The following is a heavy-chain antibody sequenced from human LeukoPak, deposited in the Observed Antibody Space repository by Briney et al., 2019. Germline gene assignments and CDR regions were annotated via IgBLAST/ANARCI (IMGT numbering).Heavy chain of an antibody. Sequence: PSQTLSLTCTVSGGSISSGDYYWSWIRQPPGKGLEWIGYMSYSGRTYYNPSLKSRVTISVDTSKNQFSLKLSSVTAADTAVYYCARDGGYYDFSYGMDVWGQGTTVTVSS. CDR3: ARDGGYYDFSYGMDV. CDR1: GGSISSGDYY. CDR2: MSYSGRT. D-gene: IGHD3-3*01. J-gene: IGHJ6*02. V-gene: IGHV4-30-4*01.